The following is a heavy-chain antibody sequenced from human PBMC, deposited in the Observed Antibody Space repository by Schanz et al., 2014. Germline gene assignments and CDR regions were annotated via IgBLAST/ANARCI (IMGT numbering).Heavy chain of an antibody. J-gene: IGHJ4*02. Sequence: EVQLAESGGGLVQPGGSLRLSCAVSGFTVSSNHMSWVRQAPGKGLEWVSVIYSGIGAYYADSVKNRFTVSRDNSKNTVYLQMNRLRAEDTAVNYCARVHHYDPSGWGYFDYWGQGALVTVSS. CDR2: IYSGIGA. CDR3: ARVHHYDPSGWGYFDY. CDR1: GFTVSSNH. V-gene: IGHV3-66*01. D-gene: IGHD3-22*01.